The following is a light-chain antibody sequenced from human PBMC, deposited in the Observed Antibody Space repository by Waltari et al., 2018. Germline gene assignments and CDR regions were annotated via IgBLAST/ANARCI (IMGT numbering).Light chain of an antibody. J-gene: IGKJ4*01. CDR1: QDISNY. CDR2: DAS. V-gene: IGKV1-33*01. CDR3: QQYDNLPLT. Sequence: DIQMTQSPSSLSASVGDRVTITGQASQDISNYLKWYQQKPGKAPKLLIYDASKLETGVPSSFSGSGSGTDFTFTISSLQPEDITTYYCQQYDNLPLTFGRGTKVEIK.